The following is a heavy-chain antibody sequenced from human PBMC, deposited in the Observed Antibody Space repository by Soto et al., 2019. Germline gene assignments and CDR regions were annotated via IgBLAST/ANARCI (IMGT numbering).Heavy chain of an antibody. CDR3: ARLWGWFGDY. D-gene: IGHD3-10*01. Sequence: QVQLQESGPGLVKPSETLSLTCTVSGGSISSYYWSWIRQPPGKGLEWIGYIYYSGSTNYNPPLXSXVXIXXDTSKNQFSLKLSSVTAADTAVYYCARLWGWFGDYWGQGTLVTVSS. CDR1: GGSISSYY. J-gene: IGHJ4*02. CDR2: IYYSGST. V-gene: IGHV4-59*08.